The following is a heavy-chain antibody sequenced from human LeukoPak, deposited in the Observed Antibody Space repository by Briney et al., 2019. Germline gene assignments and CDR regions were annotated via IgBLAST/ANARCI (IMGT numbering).Heavy chain of an antibody. CDR1: GGSISSSSYY. Sequence: SETLSLTCTVSGGSISSSSYYWGWIRQPPGKGLEWIGSIYYSGSTYYNPSLKSRVTISVDTSKNQFSLKLSSVTAADTAVYYCARNGPTAAGAFDIWGQGTSVTVSS. CDR2: IYYSGST. CDR3: ARNGPTAAGAFDI. V-gene: IGHV4-39*07. D-gene: IGHD6-13*01. J-gene: IGHJ3*02.